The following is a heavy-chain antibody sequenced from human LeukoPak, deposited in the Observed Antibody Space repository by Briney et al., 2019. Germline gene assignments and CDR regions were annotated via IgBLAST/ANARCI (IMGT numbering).Heavy chain of an antibody. Sequence: GGSLRLSCAASGFTFSSYSMNWVRQAPGKGLEWVSAISGSAGSTYYADSVKGRFTISRDNSKNTLYLQMNSLRAEDTALYYCAKASSYVLYDSSGSAVLLDYWGQGTLVTVSS. CDR2: ISGSAGST. D-gene: IGHD3-22*01. J-gene: IGHJ4*02. V-gene: IGHV3-23*01. CDR1: GFTFSSYS. CDR3: AKASSYVLYDSSGSAVLLDY.